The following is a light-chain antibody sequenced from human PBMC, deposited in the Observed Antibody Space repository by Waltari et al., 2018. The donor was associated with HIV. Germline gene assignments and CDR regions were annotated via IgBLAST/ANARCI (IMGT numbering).Light chain of an antibody. Sequence: QSVLTPSPSASKTPGQCVLIYCSGTNSNFGNTLLSWFQQFPGGAPKLVIYRNVRGPSGVPDRFSAAKSGSSASLAISGLQSDDEADYFCASWDDKLSHWVFGGGTKLTV. V-gene: IGLV1-47*01. CDR3: ASWDDKLSHWV. CDR2: RNV. J-gene: IGLJ3*02. CDR1: NSNFGNTL.